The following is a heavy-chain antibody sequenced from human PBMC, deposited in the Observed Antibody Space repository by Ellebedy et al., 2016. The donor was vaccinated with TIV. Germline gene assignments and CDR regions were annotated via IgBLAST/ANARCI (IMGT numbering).Heavy chain of an antibody. Sequence: AASVKVSCKASGYTFTGYYMHWVRQAPGQGLEWMGWINPNSGGTNYAQKFQGWVTMTRDTSISTAYMELSRLRSDDTAVYYCARDRGYYDSSGFQRPTFNLDYWGQGTLVTVSS. CDR3: ARDRGYYDSSGFQRPTFNLDY. CDR1: GYTFTGYY. CDR2: INPNSGGT. J-gene: IGHJ4*02. V-gene: IGHV1-2*04. D-gene: IGHD3-22*01.